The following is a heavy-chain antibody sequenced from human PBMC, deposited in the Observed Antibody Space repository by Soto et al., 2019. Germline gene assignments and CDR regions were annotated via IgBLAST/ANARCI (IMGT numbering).Heavy chain of an antibody. CDR1: GFTVSSNY. D-gene: IGHD2-15*01. J-gene: IGHJ6*03. V-gene: IGHV3-66*01. CDR2: IYSGGST. Sequence: GGSLRLSCAASGFTVSSNYMSWVRQAPGKGLEWVSVIYSGGSTYYADSVKGRCTISRDNSKNTMYLQMNSLRAEDTAVYYCARGAVVAATPILYYYYYMDVWGKGTTVTVSS. CDR3: ARGAVVAATPILYYYYYMDV.